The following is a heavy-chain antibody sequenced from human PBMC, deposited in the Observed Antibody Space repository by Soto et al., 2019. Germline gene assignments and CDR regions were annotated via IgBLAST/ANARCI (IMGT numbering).Heavy chain of an antibody. CDR2: INAGNGNT. D-gene: IGHD2-2*01. CDR1: GYTFTSYA. CDR3: AISHCSSTSCYAHY. J-gene: IGHJ4*02. Sequence: ASVKVSCKASGYTFTSYAMHWVRQAPGQRLEWMGWINAGNGNTKYSQKFQGRVTITRDTSASTAYMELSSLRSEDTAVYYCAISHCSSTSCYAHYWGQGTLVTVSS. V-gene: IGHV1-3*01.